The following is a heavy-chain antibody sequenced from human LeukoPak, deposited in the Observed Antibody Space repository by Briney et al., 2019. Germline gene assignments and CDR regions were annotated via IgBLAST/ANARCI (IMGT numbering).Heavy chain of an antibody. V-gene: IGHV4-31*03. J-gene: IGHJ4*02. CDR3: ARDYDSSGYYFGS. CDR1: GGSISSGSYY. Sequence: SETLSLTCTVSGGSISSGSYYWSWIRQHPVKGLEWIGYIFYSGRAYYNPSLKSRLTISVEMSKNQFSLKLSSVTAADTAVYFCARDYDSSGYYFGSWGQGTLVTVSS. D-gene: IGHD3-22*01. CDR2: IFYSGRA.